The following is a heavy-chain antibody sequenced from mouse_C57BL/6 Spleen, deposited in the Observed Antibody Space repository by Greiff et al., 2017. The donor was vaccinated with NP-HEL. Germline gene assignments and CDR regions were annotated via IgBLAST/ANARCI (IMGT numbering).Heavy chain of an antibody. CDR3: ARRRGYDGFAY. D-gene: IGHD2-12*01. CDR2: INPGSGGT. J-gene: IGHJ3*01. V-gene: IGHV1-54*01. CDR1: GYAFTNYL. Sequence: VQLQQSGAELVRPGTSVKVSCKASGYAFTNYLIEWVKQRPGQGLEWIGVINPGSGGTNYNEKFKGKATLTADKSSSTAYMQLSSLTSEDSAVYFCARRRGYDGFAYWGQRTLVTVSA.